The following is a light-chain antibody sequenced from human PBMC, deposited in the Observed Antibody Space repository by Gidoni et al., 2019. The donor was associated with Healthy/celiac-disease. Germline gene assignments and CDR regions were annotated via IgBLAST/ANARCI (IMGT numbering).Light chain of an antibody. CDR3: QAWDSSTVV. V-gene: IGLV3-1*01. Sequence: SYELTQPPSVSVSPGQTASITCSGDKLGDKSACWYQQKPGQSPVLVIYQDSKRPSGIPERFFGSNSGNTATLTISGTQAMDEADYYCQAWDSSTVVFGGGTKLTVL. CDR2: QDS. J-gene: IGLJ2*01. CDR1: KLGDKS.